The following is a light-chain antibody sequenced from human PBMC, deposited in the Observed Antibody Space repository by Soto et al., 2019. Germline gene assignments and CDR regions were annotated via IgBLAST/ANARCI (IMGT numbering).Light chain of an antibody. V-gene: IGKV1-5*03. CDR3: QQYNNYFT. CDR2: RAS. Sequence: DIQMTQSPSTLSASVGDRVTITCRASESISSWLAWYQQKPGKAPQLLISRASTLETGVPSRFSGSASGTEFTFTISSLQPDDFATYYCQQYNNYFTFGPGTKVDIK. J-gene: IGKJ3*01. CDR1: ESISSW.